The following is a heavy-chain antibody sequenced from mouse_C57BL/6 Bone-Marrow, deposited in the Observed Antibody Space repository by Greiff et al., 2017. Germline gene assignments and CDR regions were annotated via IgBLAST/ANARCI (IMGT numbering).Heavy chain of an antibody. CDR1: GFTFSSYA. D-gene: IGHD1-1*01. CDR3: TRDPLLLRTGYYAMDY. Sequence: EVKVVESGEGLVKPGGSLKLSCAASGFTFSSYAMSWVRQTPEKRLEWVAYISSGGDYIYYADTVKGRFTISRDNARNTLYLQMSSLKSEDTAMYYCTRDPLLLRTGYYAMDYWGQGTSVTVSS. CDR2: ISSGGDYI. V-gene: IGHV5-9-1*02. J-gene: IGHJ4*01.